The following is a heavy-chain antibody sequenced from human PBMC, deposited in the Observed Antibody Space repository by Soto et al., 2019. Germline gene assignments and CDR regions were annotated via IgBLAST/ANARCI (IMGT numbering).Heavy chain of an antibody. J-gene: IGHJ4*02. Sequence: ESGGGLVKPGGSLRLSCEVSGLPFAKVWMSWIRQAPGKGLEWVGRIKSQTDGGRIDYAAPVKGRFTISRDDSKNTLHLQMNSLKTEDTAVYYCTTSVTGTPRAIDYWGQGNLVTVSS. CDR3: TTSVTGTPRAIDY. V-gene: IGHV3-15*01. CDR1: GLPFAKVW. D-gene: IGHD1-7*01. CDR2: IKSQTDGGRI.